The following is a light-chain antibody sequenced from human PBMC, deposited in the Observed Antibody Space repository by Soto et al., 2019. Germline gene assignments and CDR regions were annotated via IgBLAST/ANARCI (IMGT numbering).Light chain of an antibody. V-gene: IGKV3-11*01. J-gene: IGKJ5*01. Sequence: EIVLTQSPDTLSLSPGERATLSCRASQTISNYLAWYQQQPGQAPRLLIFAASSRATGIPARFSGSGSGTDFTLTISSLEPEDFAVYYCQQRSTWPPAITFGQGTRLEIK. CDR2: AAS. CDR3: QQRSTWPPAIT. CDR1: QTISNY.